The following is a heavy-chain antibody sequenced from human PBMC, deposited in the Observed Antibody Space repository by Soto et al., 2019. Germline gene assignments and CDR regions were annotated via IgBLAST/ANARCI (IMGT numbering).Heavy chain of an antibody. J-gene: IGHJ4*02. Sequence: PSETLSLTCTVSGGSISSSSYYWGWIRQPPGKGLEWIGSIYYSGSTYYNPSLKRRVTISVDTSKNQFSLKLSSVTAADTAVYYCARLSDSSSSDYWGQGTLVTVSS. V-gene: IGHV4-39*01. CDR1: GGSISSSSYY. CDR2: IYYSGST. CDR3: ARLSDSSSSDY. D-gene: IGHD6-13*01.